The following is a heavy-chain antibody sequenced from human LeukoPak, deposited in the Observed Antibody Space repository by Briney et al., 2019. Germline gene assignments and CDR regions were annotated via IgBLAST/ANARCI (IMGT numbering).Heavy chain of an antibody. J-gene: IGHJ4*02. V-gene: IGHV3-23*01. CDR3: AKAPVTTCSGAYCYPFDY. CDR2: ISVSGNT. D-gene: IGHD2-21*01. CDR1: GFTLSSYA. Sequence: GGSLRLSCAASGFTLSSYAMSWVRQAPGKGLEWVSAISVSGNTYHAYSVKGRFTISRDSSKNTLYLQMNRLRAEDAAVYYCAKAPVTTCSGAYCYPFDYWGQGTLVTVSS.